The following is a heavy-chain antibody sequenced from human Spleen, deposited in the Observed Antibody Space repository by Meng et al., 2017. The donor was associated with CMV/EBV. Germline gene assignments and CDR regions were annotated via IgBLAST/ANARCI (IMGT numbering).Heavy chain of an antibody. Sequence: SCSASGFTFSSYSRIWVRQAPGTGLEWVSSISSSSSYIYYADSVKGRFTISRDNAKNSLYLQMNSLRAEDTAVYYCARWVTTVTTGDYWGQGTLVTVSS. V-gene: IGHV3-21*01. CDR2: ISSSSSYI. D-gene: IGHD4-11*01. CDR3: ARWVTTVTTGDY. CDR1: GFTFSSYS. J-gene: IGHJ4*02.